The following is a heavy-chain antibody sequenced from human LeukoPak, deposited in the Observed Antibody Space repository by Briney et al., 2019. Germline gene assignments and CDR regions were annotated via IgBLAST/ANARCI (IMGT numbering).Heavy chain of an antibody. V-gene: IGHV3-33*01. Sequence: GGSLRLSCAASGFSFSSYLMHWVRQAPGKGLEWVALIGFDVSKIYYADSVKGRFTISRDNSKNTLYLQMNSLRDEDTAVDFCARERLENCNDGSCPDALDIWGQGTMVTISS. D-gene: IGHD2-15*01. CDR2: IGFDVSKI. CDR1: GFSFSSYL. J-gene: IGHJ3*02. CDR3: ARERLENCNDGSCPDALDI.